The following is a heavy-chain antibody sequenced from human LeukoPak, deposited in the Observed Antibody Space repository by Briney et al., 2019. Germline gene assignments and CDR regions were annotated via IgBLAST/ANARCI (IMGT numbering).Heavy chain of an antibody. Sequence: ASVKVSCKASGYTFTSYGISWVRQAPGQGLEWMGGIIPIFGTANYAQKFQGRVTITADKSTSTAYMELSSLRSEDTAVYYCARARGRRDGYNYRPFDYWGQGTLVTVSS. V-gene: IGHV1-69*06. CDR3: ARARGRRDGYNYRPFDY. J-gene: IGHJ4*02. D-gene: IGHD5-24*01. CDR1: GYTFTSYG. CDR2: IIPIFGTA.